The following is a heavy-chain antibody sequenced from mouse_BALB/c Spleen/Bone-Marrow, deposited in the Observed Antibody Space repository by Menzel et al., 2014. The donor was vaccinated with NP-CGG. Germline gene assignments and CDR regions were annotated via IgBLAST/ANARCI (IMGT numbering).Heavy chain of an antibody. CDR3: ARQRDGSYAMDY. CDR2: ISSGGSYT. Sequence: EVQGVESGGGLVKPGGSLKLSCAASGFTFSSYAMSWVRQTPEKRLEWVATISSGGSYTYYPDSVKGRFTISRDNAKNTLCLQMSSLRSEDTAMYYCARQRDGSYAMDYWGQGTSVTVSS. CDR1: GFTFSSYA. D-gene: IGHD2-3*01. J-gene: IGHJ4*01. V-gene: IGHV5-9-3*01.